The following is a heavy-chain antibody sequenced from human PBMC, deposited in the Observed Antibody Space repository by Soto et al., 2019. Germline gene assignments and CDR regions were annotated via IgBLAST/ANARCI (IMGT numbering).Heavy chain of an antibody. CDR2: IIPNYGMA. V-gene: IGHV1-69*04. J-gene: IGHJ6*03. CDR3: ARGSIAALTSDYYYYYMDV. CDR1: GYTFTGYY. Sequence: ASVKVSCMASGYTFTGYYMHWERQARGQGLNRVGRIIPNYGMANYEQKFQGRVTITADNSTSTAYMELSSLRSEDTVVYYCARGSIAALTSDYYYYYMDVWGKGTTVTVSS. D-gene: IGHD6-6*01.